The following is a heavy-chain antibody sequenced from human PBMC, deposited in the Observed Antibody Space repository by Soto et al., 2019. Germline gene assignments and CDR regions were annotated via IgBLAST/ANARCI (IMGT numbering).Heavy chain of an antibody. V-gene: IGHV1-8*01. CDR1: GYTFTSYD. J-gene: IGHJ6*02. D-gene: IGHD3-22*01. CDR2: MNPNSGNT. Sequence: QVQLVQSGAEVKKPGASVKVSCKASGYTFTSYDINGVRQATGQGLEWMGWMNPNSGNTGYAQKFQGRVTMTRNTSISTAYMELSSLRSEDTAVYYCARLRYDSSGYYLYGMDVWGQGTTVTVSS. CDR3: ARLRYDSSGYYLYGMDV.